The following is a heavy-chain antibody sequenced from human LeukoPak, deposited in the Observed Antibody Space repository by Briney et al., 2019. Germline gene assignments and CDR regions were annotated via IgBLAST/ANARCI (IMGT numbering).Heavy chain of an antibody. CDR1: GGSISSGDYY. CDR3: ARDNYYDSRVPFDY. Sequence: PSETLSLTCTVSGGSISSGDYYWSWIRQPPGKGLEWIGYIYYSGSTYYNPSLKSRVTISVDTSKNQFSLKLSSVTAADTAVYYCARDNYYDSRVPFDYWGQGTLVTVSS. J-gene: IGHJ4*02. D-gene: IGHD3-22*01. CDR2: IYYSGST. V-gene: IGHV4-30-4*08.